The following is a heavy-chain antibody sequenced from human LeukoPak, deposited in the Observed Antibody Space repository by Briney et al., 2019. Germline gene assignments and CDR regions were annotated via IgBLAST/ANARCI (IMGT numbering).Heavy chain of an antibody. CDR1: GFTFSSYW. Sequence: PGGSLRLSCAASGFTFSSYWMHWVRQAPGKGLVWVSRINSDGSSTSYADSVKGRFTISRDNAKNTLYLHMNSLRAEDTAVYYCARGVAAAVYYFDYWGQGTLVTVSS. CDR3: ARGVAAAVYYFDY. J-gene: IGHJ4*02. D-gene: IGHD6-13*01. CDR2: INSDGSST. V-gene: IGHV3-74*01.